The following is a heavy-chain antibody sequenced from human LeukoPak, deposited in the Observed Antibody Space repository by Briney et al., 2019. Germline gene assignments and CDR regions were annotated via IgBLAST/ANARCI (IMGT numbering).Heavy chain of an antibody. Sequence: SDTLSLTCTVSGGSISSSSYCWGWIRQPPGKGLEWIGSIYYSGSTYYNPSPKSRVTISVDTSKNQFSLKLSSVTAADTAVYYCAKSGGYGLIDYWGQGTLVTVSS. D-gene: IGHD6-25*01. CDR2: IYYSGST. CDR1: GGSISSSSYC. J-gene: IGHJ4*01. V-gene: IGHV4-39*01. CDR3: AKSGGYGLIDY.